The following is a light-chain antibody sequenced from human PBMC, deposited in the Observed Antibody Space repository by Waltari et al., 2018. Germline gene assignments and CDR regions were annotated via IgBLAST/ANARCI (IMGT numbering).Light chain of an antibody. CDR2: GAS. CDR3: QQYGSYPLT. V-gene: IGKV1-8*01. Sequence: AIRMTQSPSSISASTGDRVTITCRASQGVSNHLAWFQQKPGKAPNLLIYGASTLQSGVPSRFSGSGSGTDFTLTISCLQSEDFATYCCQQYGSYPLTFGPGTKVDLK. J-gene: IGKJ3*01. CDR1: QGVSNH.